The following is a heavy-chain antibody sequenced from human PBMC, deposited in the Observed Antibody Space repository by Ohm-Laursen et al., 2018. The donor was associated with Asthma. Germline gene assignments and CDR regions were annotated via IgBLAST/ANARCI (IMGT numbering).Heavy chain of an antibody. Sequence: RSLRLSCTASGFNFNSSAMHWVRQAPGKGLEWVAVISYDGSNKYYADSVKGRFTISRDNSKNTLYLQMNSLRAEDTAVYYCARDWGYSGYDIRGQGTLVTVSS. J-gene: IGHJ4*02. D-gene: IGHD5-12*01. CDR3: ARDWGYSGYDI. CDR2: ISYDGSNK. CDR1: GFNFNSSA. V-gene: IGHV3-30*04.